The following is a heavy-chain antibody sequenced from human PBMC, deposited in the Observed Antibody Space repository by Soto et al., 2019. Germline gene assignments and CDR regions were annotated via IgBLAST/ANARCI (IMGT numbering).Heavy chain of an antibody. Sequence: EVQLVESGGGLVQPGGSLRLSCAASRFTFSNYWMHWVRQAPGKGLVWVSRINSDGSSTYYGDSVQGRFTISRDSAKTTVYLQMNSLRAEDTAVYYCARHRDAHMDVWGQGTTVSVSS. CDR2: INSDGSST. V-gene: IGHV3-74*01. CDR1: RFTFSNYW. J-gene: IGHJ6*02. CDR3: ARHRDAHMDV.